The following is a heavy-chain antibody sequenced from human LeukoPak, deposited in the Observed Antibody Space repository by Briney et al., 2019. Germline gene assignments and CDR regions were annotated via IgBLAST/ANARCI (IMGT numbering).Heavy chain of an antibody. D-gene: IGHD3-10*01. CDR1: GFNVGNNY. CDR2: LYSGGDT. CDR3: ARVGDHYHWYFDL. Sequence: PGGSLRLSRAASGFNVGNNYMNWVRQAPGKGLEWVSILYSGGDTYYADSLKGRFTVSRDNSKNILSLQMNSLTAEDTAVYYCARVGDHYHWYFDLWGRGTLVTVSS. V-gene: IGHV3-53*01. J-gene: IGHJ2*01.